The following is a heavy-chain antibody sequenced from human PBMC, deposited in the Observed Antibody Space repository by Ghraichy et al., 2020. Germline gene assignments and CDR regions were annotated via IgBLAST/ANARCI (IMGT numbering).Heavy chain of an antibody. V-gene: IGHV3-23*01. J-gene: IGHJ4*02. CDR3: AKVSRYSSGWYISDFDY. Sequence: GGSLRLSCAASGFTFSSYAMSWVRQAPGKGLEWVSAISGSGGSTYYADSVKGRFTISRDNSKNTLYLQMNSLRAEDTAVYYCAKVSRYSSGWYISDFDYWGQGTLVTVSS. D-gene: IGHD6-19*01. CDR1: GFTFSSYA. CDR2: ISGSGGST.